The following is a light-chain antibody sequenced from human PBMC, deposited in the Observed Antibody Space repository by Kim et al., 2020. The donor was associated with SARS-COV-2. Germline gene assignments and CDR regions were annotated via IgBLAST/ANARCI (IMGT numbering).Light chain of an antibody. CDR3: LLFYGGPWV. CDR1: TGAVTSGYS. Sequence: PGGTVALSCASSTGAVTSGYSPNWFQQKPGQAPRALSYSTTKKHSWTPAGFSGTLLGGKAALALSGVQAEDEADNCCLLFYGGPWVFGGGTELTVL. V-gene: IGLV7-43*01. J-gene: IGLJ3*02. CDR2: STT.